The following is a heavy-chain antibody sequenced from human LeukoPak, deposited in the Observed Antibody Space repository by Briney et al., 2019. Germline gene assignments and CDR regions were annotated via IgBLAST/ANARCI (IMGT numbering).Heavy chain of an antibody. V-gene: IGHV4-34*01. CDR1: GGSFSGYY. CDR3: AASGGPINWFDP. J-gene: IGHJ5*02. CDR2: ITHNGYT. Sequence: SETLSITCAVYGGSFSGYYWGWIRQPPGKGLQWIGEITHNGYTNYNPALKSRVTISIDSSKNEFSLKVSSVTAADMAIYYCAASGGPINWFDPWGQGTLVTVSS. D-gene: IGHD3-10*01.